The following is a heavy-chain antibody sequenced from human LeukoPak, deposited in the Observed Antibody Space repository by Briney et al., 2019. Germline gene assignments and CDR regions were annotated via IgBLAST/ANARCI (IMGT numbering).Heavy chain of an antibody. CDR3: AKDLGVFDY. D-gene: IGHD3-10*01. CDR2: ISGSGGST. CDR1: GFTLSSYA. V-gene: IGHV3-23*01. J-gene: IGHJ4*02. Sequence: PGGSLRPSCAASGFTLSSYAMSWVRQAPGKGLEWVSAISGSGGSTYYADSVKGRLTISRDNSKNTLYLQMNSLRAEDTAVYYCAKDLGVFDYWGQGTLVTVSS.